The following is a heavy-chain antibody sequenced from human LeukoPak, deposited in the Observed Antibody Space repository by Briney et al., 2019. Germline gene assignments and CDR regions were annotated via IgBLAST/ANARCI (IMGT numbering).Heavy chain of an antibody. CDR2: INQDGRAK. V-gene: IGHV3-7*05. D-gene: IGHD3-10*01. J-gene: IGHJ3*02. CDR1: GFSFSTYW. CDR3: VRDGMGVIKAFDI. Sequence: GGSLRVSCVASGFSFSTYWMSWVRQAPGKGLEWVANINQDGRAKYFVDSVEGRFTISRDNAKNSLYLQMSSLRVEDTAVYYCVRDGMGVIKAFDIWGQGTMVTVSP.